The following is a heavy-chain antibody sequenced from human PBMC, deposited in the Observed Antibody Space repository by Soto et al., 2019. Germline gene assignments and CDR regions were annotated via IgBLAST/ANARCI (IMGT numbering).Heavy chain of an antibody. CDR3: ARQQYYDSSGYYSDY. Sequence: KPSETLSPTCTVSGGSISSSSNYWGWIRQPPGKGLEWIGSIYYSGSTYYNPSLKSRVTISVDTSKNQFSLKLSSVTAADTAVYYCARQQYYDSSGYYSDYWGQGTLVTVSS. D-gene: IGHD3-22*01. V-gene: IGHV4-39*01. CDR1: GGSISSSSNY. CDR2: IYYSGST. J-gene: IGHJ4*02.